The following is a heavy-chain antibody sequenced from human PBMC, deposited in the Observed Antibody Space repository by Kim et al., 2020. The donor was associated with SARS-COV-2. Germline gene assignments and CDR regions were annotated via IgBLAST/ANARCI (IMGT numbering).Heavy chain of an antibody. Sequence: SETLSLTCAVYGGSFSGYYWSWIRQPPGKGLEWIGEINHSGSTNYNPSLKSRVTISVDTSKNQFSLKLSSVTAADTAVYYCARGQLYYGSGSYSYYFDYWGQGTLVTVSS. D-gene: IGHD3-10*01. V-gene: IGHV4-34*01. CDR2: INHSGST. CDR1: GGSFSGYY. J-gene: IGHJ4*02. CDR3: ARGQLYYGSGSYSYYFDY.